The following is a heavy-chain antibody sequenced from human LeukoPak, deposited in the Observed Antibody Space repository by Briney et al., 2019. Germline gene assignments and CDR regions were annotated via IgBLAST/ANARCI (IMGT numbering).Heavy chain of an antibody. D-gene: IGHD1-26*01. V-gene: IGHV4-39*07. CDR3: ARDSGSYYDAFDI. Sequence: PSETLSLTCTVSGGSISSSSYYWGWIRQPPGKGLEWIGSIYYSGSTYYNPSLKSRVTMSVDTSKNQFSLKLSSVTAADTAVYYCARDSGSYYDAFDIWGQGTMVTVSS. CDR1: GGSISSSSYY. CDR2: IYYSGST. J-gene: IGHJ3*02.